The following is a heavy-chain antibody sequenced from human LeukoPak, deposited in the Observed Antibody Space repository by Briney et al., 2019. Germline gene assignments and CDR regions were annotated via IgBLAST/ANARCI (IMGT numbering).Heavy chain of an antibody. Sequence: PSQTLSLTCTVSGGSISSGGYYWSWIRQPPGKGLEWIGYVYHSGSTYYNPSLKSRVTISVDRSKNQFSLKLSSVTAADTAVYYCARVGGCTNGVCYMNYYYYMDVWGKGTTVTVSS. J-gene: IGHJ6*03. D-gene: IGHD2-8*01. CDR2: VYHSGST. CDR1: GGSISSGGYY. V-gene: IGHV4-30-2*01. CDR3: ARVGGCTNGVCYMNYYYYMDV.